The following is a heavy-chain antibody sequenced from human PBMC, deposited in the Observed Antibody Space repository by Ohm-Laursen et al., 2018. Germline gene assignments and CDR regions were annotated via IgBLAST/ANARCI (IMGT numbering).Heavy chain of an antibody. Sequence: SLRLSCTAPGFTFSNYGMNWVRQAPGKGLKWVSSISDSGGDTYYADSVKGRFTISRDNSKNTLYLQMNSLRADDTAVYYCANHRSATWVHKRFDYWGQGTLVTVSS. CDR2: ISDSGGDT. CDR3: ANHRSATWVHKRFDY. J-gene: IGHJ4*02. V-gene: IGHV3-23*01. CDR1: GFTFSNYG. D-gene: IGHD5-24*01.